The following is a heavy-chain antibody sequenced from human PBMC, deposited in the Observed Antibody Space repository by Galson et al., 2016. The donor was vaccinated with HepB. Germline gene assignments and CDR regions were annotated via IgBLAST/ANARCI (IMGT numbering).Heavy chain of an antibody. CDR1: GFSFSDSS. CDR2: IRSNADNYAT. V-gene: IGHV3-73*01. D-gene: IGHD3-3*01. CDR3: TRPGRYYDFWDY. Sequence: SLRLSCAASGFSFSDSSMHWVRQASGKGLEWVSRIRSNADNYATAYAASVKGRFIISRDDSKNTAYLQMNSLKTEDTAVYYCTRPGRYYDFWDYRGRGILVTVSS. J-gene: IGHJ4*02.